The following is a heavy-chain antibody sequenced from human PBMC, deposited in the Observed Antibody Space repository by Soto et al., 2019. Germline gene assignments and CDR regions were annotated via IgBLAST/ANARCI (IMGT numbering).Heavy chain of an antibody. D-gene: IGHD6-13*01. Sequence: ASVKVSCKASGGTFSSYAISWVRQAPGQGLEWMGWISAYNGNTNYAQKLQGRVTMTTDTSTSTAYMELRSLRSDDTAVYYCARDRQAAAGDDDFDYWGQGTLVTVSS. CDR3: ARDRQAAAGDDDFDY. J-gene: IGHJ4*02. V-gene: IGHV1-18*01. CDR2: ISAYNGNT. CDR1: GGTFSSYA.